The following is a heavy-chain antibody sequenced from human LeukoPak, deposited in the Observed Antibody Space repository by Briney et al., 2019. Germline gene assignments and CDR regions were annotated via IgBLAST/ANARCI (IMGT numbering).Heavy chain of an antibody. Sequence: GASVKVSCKASGYTFTSYYMHWVRQAPGQGLEWMGIINPSGGSTSYAQKFQGRVIMTRDTSTSTVYMELSSLRSEDTAVYYCARDLFTAMGDVSYYYYGMDVWGQGTTVTVSS. V-gene: IGHV1-46*01. CDR3: ARDLFTAMGDVSYYYYGMDV. CDR1: GYTFTSYY. J-gene: IGHJ6*02. D-gene: IGHD5-18*01. CDR2: INPSGGST.